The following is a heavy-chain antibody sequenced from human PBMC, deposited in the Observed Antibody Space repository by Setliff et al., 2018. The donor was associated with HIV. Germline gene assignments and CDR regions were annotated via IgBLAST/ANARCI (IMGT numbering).Heavy chain of an antibody. CDR1: GGSISSGIYY. CDR2: IYTSGST. V-gene: IGHV4-61*09. Sequence: SETLSLTCTVSGGSISSGIYYWSWIRQPAGQGLEWIGHIYTSGSTNYSPSVKSRVTISVDTSKNQFSLRLNSATAADTAVYYCARASVGATGLYAFEIWGQGTMVTVSS. J-gene: IGHJ3*02. D-gene: IGHD1-26*01. CDR3: ARASVGATGLYAFEI.